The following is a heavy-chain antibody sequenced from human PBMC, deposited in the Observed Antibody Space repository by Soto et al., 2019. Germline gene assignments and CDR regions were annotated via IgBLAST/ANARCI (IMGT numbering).Heavy chain of an antibody. D-gene: IGHD2-15*01. CDR2: ISYDGTNK. CDR1: GFIFGSYG. Sequence: GGSLRLSCTASGFIFGSYGMHWFRQAPGKGLEWVALISYDGTNKYYPDSVKGRFTISRDNPRNMLYLEMNSLSAEDTAMYYCARVPREFCGREYSSANWGQGPLVTVSS. CDR3: ARVPREFCGREYSSAN. V-gene: IGHV3-30*03. J-gene: IGHJ4*02.